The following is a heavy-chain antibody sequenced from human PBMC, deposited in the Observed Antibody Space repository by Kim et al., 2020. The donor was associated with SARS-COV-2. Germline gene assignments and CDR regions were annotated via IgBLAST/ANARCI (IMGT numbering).Heavy chain of an antibody. Sequence: SETLSLTCTVSGGSISSHYWTWIRQPPGKGLEWIGHIYYSGSTNYNPSLKSRVTMSVDTSKSQFSLKLSSVTAADTAVYYCATLRYYDAIGSYLSQFDYWGQGALVTVSS. CDR3: ATLRYYDAIGSYLSQFDY. J-gene: IGHJ4*02. V-gene: IGHV4-59*08. CDR1: GGSISSHY. CDR2: IYYSGST. D-gene: IGHD3-22*01.